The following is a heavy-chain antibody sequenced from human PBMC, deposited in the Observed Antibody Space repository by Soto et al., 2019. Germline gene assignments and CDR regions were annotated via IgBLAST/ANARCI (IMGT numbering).Heavy chain of an antibody. J-gene: IGHJ4*02. CDR3: AKYRRTGGEYSSLRVDYFDY. CDR2: IGWNSGSI. D-gene: IGHD6-6*01. Sequence: EVQLVESGGGLVQPGRSLRLSCAASGFTFDDYAMHWVRQAPGKGLEWVSGIGWNSGSIGDADSVKGRFTISRDNANNSMYLQMNSLRAEDTALYYCAKYRRTGGEYSSLRVDYFDYWGQGTLVTVSS. CDR1: GFTFDDYA. V-gene: IGHV3-9*01.